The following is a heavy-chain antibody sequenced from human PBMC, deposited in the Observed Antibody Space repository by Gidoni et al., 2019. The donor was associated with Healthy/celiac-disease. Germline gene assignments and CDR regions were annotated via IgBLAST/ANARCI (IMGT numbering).Heavy chain of an antibody. J-gene: IGHJ6*02. CDR1: GFSYDDYA. Sequence: EVQLVESGGGWVQYGGSLRLSCAASGFSYDDYAMHWFRQGPGKGLEWVSGSDCNSGSIDYAYSAKGQVTISRDNAKNSLFLQMNSLRVEDTALYYCVKSRGPYYHYYCVDVWGPGTTVTVSS. CDR2: SDCNSGSI. CDR3: VKSRGPYYHYYCVDV. V-gene: IGHV3-9*01.